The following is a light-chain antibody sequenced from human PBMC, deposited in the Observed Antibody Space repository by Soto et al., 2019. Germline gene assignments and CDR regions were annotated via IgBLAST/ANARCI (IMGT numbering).Light chain of an antibody. J-gene: IGLJ2*01. CDR1: SSNIGAGYD. Sequence: QSVLTQPPSVSGAPGQRVTISCTGSSSNIGAGYDVHWYQQLPGTAPKLLIYGNSKRPSGVPDRFSGSKSGTSAALAITGLQAEDEADYYCQSYDSSLSGRVVFGGGTKVTVL. V-gene: IGLV1-40*01. CDR2: GNS. CDR3: QSYDSSLSGRVV.